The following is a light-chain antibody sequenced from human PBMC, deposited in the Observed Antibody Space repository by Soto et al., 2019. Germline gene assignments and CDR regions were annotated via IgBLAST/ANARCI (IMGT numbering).Light chain of an antibody. Sequence: EAVLTQSPGTVSLSPGERATLSCRTSQTVKNDYLAWYQQKPGQAPMLLIYGVFNKATGVPDRFSGSGSVTDFTLTISGLEPEDSAAYYCQNYDGSPRTFGQGTKLEIK. CDR3: QNYDGSPRT. CDR2: GVF. J-gene: IGKJ2*01. CDR1: QTVKNDY. V-gene: IGKV3-20*01.